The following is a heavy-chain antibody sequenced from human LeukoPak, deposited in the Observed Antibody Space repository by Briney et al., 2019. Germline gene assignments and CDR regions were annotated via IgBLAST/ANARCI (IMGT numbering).Heavy chain of an antibody. CDR1: GFTFEDYA. J-gene: IGHJ4*02. CDR3: AKADINGWYFIDF. D-gene: IGHD6-19*01. V-gene: IGHV3-43*02. Sequence: GGSLRLSSAASGFTFEDYAMHWVRQIPGKGLEWVSLIRGDGVYSNYADSVKGRFTISRDNSRNSLYLQMNSLTTEDSALYYRAKADINGWYFIDFWGQGTRVTVSS. CDR2: IRGDGVYS.